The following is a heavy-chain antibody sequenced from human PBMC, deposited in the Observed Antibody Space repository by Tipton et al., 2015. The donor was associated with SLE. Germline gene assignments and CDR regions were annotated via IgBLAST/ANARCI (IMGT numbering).Heavy chain of an antibody. CDR1: GFTFDDYA. J-gene: IGHJ6*04. D-gene: IGHD6-19*01. V-gene: IGHV3-30*02. Sequence: SLRLSCAASGFTFDDYAMHWVRQAPGKGLGWVAFIRYDGSNKYYADSVKGRFTISRDNSKNTLYLQMNSLRGEDTAVFYCAREARGKQWLMDVWGKGTTVTVSS. CDR2: IRYDGSNK. CDR3: AREARGKQWLMDV.